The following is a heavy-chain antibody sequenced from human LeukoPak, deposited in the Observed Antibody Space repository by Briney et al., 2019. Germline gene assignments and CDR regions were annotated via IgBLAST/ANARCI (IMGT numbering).Heavy chain of an antibody. D-gene: IGHD6-19*01. CDR3: ARGEAVANAFDY. J-gene: IGHJ4*02. CDR1: GGSISSYY. V-gene: IGHV4-59*01. CDR2: IYYSGST. Sequence: SETLSLTCAVYGGSISSYYWSWIRKPPGKGLEWLGHIYYSGSTNYNPSLKSRVTISVDTSKNQFSLKLSSVTAADTAVYYCARGEAVANAFDYWGEGTLVTVSS.